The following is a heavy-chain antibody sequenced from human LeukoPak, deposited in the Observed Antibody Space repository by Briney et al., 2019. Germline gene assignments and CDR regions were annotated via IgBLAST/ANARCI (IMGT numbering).Heavy chain of an antibody. Sequence: SETLSLTCAVYGGSFSGYYWNWIRQPPGKGLEWIGEINHSGSIKYNLSLKSRVTISVDTSKNQFSLKLSSVTAADTAVYYCAKDLREGHYYDSSGCLDYWGQGTLVTVSS. CDR2: INHSGSI. V-gene: IGHV4-34*01. CDR1: GGSFSGYY. CDR3: AKDLREGHYYDSSGCLDY. D-gene: IGHD3-22*01. J-gene: IGHJ4*02.